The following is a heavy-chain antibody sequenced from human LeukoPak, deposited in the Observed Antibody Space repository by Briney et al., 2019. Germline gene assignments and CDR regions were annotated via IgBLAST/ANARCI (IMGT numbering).Heavy chain of an antibody. V-gene: IGHV3-23*01. J-gene: IGHJ4*02. CDR2: ISGSGGST. CDR1: GFTFSSYA. D-gene: IGHD3-10*01. Sequence: GGSLRLSCAASGFTFSSYAMGWVRQAPGKGLEWVSAISGSGGSTYYADSVKGRFTISRDNSKNTLYLQMNSLRAEDTAVYYCAKDWRYYGSGSYYTPDYWGQGTLVTVSS. CDR3: AKDWRYYGSGSYYTPDY.